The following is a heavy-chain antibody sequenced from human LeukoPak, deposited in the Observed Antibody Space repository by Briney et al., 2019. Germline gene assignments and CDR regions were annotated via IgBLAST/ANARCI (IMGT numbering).Heavy chain of an antibody. CDR1: GFTVSRKY. CDR3: ARDYGDL. V-gene: IGHV3-53*03. CDR2: IYTDGST. J-gene: IGHJ5*02. D-gene: IGHD3-10*01. Sequence: GGSLRLSCAASGFTVSRKYMRWVRQAPGKGLEWVAVIYTDGSTYYAESVKGRFTISRDNSKNTLYLQMNSLRAEDMAVYYCARDYGDLWGQGTLVTVSS.